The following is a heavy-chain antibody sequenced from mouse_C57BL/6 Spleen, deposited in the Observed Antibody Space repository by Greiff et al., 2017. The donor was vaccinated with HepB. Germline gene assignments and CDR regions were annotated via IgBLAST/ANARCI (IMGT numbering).Heavy chain of an antibody. Sequence: QVQLQQPGAELVKPGASVKMSCKASGYTFTSYWITWVKQRPGQGLEWIGDIYPGSGSTNYNEKFKGKATLTVDTSTSTAYMQLSSLTSEDSAVYYCARGGYGYDRYYFDYWGQGTTLTVSS. V-gene: IGHV1-55*01. CDR2: IYPGSGST. CDR3: ARGGYGYDRYYFDY. J-gene: IGHJ2*01. D-gene: IGHD2-2*01. CDR1: GYTFTSYW.